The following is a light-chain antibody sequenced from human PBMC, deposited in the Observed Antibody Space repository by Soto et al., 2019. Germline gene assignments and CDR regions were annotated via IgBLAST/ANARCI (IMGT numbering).Light chain of an antibody. J-gene: IGKJ2*02. V-gene: IGKV3-20*01. Sequence: EIVLTQSPGTLSLSPGERATLSCRASQSVSSSYLAWYQQKPGQAPRLLIYGASSRATGIPDRFSGSGSGTDFTLTISTLEPEDFAVYYCQQSGTFGQGTKLEIK. CDR2: GAS. CDR1: QSVSSSY. CDR3: QQSGT.